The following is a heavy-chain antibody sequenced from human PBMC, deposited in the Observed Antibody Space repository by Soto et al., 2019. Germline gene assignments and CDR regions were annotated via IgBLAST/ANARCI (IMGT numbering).Heavy chain of an antibody. J-gene: IGHJ4*02. D-gene: IGHD1-20*01. CDR1: GASISGSYYY. CDR2: VFYTGFT. Sequence: PSETLSITCAVSGASISGSYYYWAWLRQSPGKGPEWIGSVFYTGFTSYNPSLESRVSVSVDTSKSQFSLKLSAVTAADTAVYYCATSQKGYNWNYFDHWGQGALVTVSS. CDR3: ATSQKGYNWNYFDH. V-gene: IGHV4-39*01.